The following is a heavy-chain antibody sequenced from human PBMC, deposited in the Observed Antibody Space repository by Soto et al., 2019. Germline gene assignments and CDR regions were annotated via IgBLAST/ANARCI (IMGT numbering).Heavy chain of an antibody. CDR2: VYYNENT. CDR1: GGSISIFTYY. J-gene: IGHJ4*02. Sequence: NPSETLSLTCSVSGGSISIFTYYWGCIRQPPGKGLEWIGTVYYNENTYYNPSLKSRVTISVDTSKNQFSLKLSSVTAADTAVYYCARGPRYYFDYWGQGTLVTVSS. CDR3: ARGPRYYFDY. V-gene: IGHV4-39*07.